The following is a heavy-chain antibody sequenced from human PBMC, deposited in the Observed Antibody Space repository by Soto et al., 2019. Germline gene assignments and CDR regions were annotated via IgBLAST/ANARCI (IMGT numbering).Heavy chain of an antibody. J-gene: IGHJ4*02. CDR2: TYYSGDT. D-gene: IGHD2-15*01. CDR3: ASHPIVVMVAPSPSAFDC. Sequence: QLRLQQSGPGLVRPSETLSLTCSVSAGSISSDSYYWGWIRQPPGKGLEWIARTYYSGDTYYNPSLRSRVSIPVDTSKNQFSLNLSSVTAADTATYFCASHPIVVMVAPSPSAFDCWGQGTLVTVSS. V-gene: IGHV4-39*01. CDR1: AGSISSDSYY.